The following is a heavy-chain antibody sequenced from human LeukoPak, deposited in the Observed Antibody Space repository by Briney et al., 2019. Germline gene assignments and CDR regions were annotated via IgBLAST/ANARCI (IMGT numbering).Heavy chain of an antibody. CDR2: ISYDETNK. V-gene: IGHV3-30*18. Sequence: GGSLRLSCVASGFTFSNYGMHWVRQAPGKGLGGVEVISYDETNKYYTESVKGRFTISRDQSKNTLYLQMNSLRVEDTAVYYCTQDVSNGYRSVNFDYWGQGILVTVSS. D-gene: IGHD6-19*01. CDR3: TQDVSNGYRSVNFDY. J-gene: IGHJ4*02. CDR1: GFTFSNYG.